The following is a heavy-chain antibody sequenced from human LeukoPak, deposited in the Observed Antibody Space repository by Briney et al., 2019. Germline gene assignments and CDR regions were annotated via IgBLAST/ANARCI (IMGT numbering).Heavy chain of an antibody. Sequence: ASVKVSCKASGGTFSSYAISWVRQAPGQGLEWMGWTSAYNGNTNYAQNLQGRVTMTTDTSTSTAYMELRSLRSDDTAVYYCARVFTAGYSSSWYQDYWGQGTLVTVSS. J-gene: IGHJ4*02. CDR3: ARVFTAGYSSSWYQDY. CDR2: TSAYNGNT. V-gene: IGHV1-18*01. D-gene: IGHD6-13*01. CDR1: GGTFSSYA.